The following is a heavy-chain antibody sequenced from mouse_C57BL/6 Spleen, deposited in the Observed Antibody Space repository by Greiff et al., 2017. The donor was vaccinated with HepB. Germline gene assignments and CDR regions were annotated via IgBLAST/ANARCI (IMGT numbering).Heavy chain of an antibody. CDR2: IDPENGDT. CDR1: GFNIKDDY. V-gene: IGHV14-4*01. D-gene: IGHD1-1*01. J-gene: IGHJ3*01. CDR3: TIDPTVASY. Sequence: EVQLQQSGAELVRPGASVKLSCTASGFNIKDDYMHWVKQRPEQGLEWIGWIDPENGDTEYASKFQGKATITADTSSNTAYLQLSSLTSEDTAVYYCTIDPTVASYWGQGTLVTVSA.